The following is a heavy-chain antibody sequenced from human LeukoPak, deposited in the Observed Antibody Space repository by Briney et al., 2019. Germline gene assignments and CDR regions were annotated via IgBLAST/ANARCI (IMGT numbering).Heavy chain of an antibody. Sequence: PSETLSLTCAVYGGSFSGYYWSWIRQPPGKGLEWIGEINHSGSTNYNPSLKSRVTISVDTSKNQFSLKLSSVTAADTAVYYCARAPRYYYGSGYFLWWGQGTLVTVSS. CDR1: GGSFSGYY. CDR2: INHSGST. V-gene: IGHV4-34*01. CDR3: ARAPRYYYGSGYFLW. D-gene: IGHD3-10*01. J-gene: IGHJ4*02.